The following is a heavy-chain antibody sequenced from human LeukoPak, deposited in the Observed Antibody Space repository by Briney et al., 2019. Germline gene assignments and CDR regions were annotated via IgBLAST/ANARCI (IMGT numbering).Heavy chain of an antibody. CDR3: AKGPNGYSSGWPFDY. J-gene: IGHJ4*02. CDR1: GFTFSSYW. Sequence: SGGSLRLSCAASGFTFSSYWMHWVRQAPGKGLEWVAVISYDGSNKYYADSVKGRFTISRDNSKNTLYLQMNGLRAEDTAVYYCAKGPNGYSSGWPFDYWGQGTLVTVSS. CDR2: ISYDGSNK. V-gene: IGHV3-30*18. D-gene: IGHD6-19*01.